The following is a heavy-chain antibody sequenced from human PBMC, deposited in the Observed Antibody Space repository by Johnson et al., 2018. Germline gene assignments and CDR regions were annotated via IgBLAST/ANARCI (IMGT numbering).Heavy chain of an antibody. CDR3: ARERRNSYGYYYYYYMDV. Sequence: VQLVESGGGLVQPGGSLRLSCAASGFTVSSNYMSWVRQAPGKGLEWVSVIYSGGSTYDADSVKGRFTIARDNSKNTLYLQRNSLRAEDTAVYYCARERRNSYGYYYYYYMDVWGKGTTVTVSS. CDR2: IYSGGST. D-gene: IGHD5-18*01. J-gene: IGHJ6*03. V-gene: IGHV3-66*02. CDR1: GFTVSSNY.